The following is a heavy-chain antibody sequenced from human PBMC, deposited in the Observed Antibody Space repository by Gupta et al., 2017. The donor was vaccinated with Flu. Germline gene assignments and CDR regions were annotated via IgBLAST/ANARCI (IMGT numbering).Heavy chain of an antibody. J-gene: IGHJ4*02. CDR2: VWFDGVKK. CDR3: AREKEVPWFYLDY. CDR1: EFTFSNFG. V-gene: IGHV3-33*01. Sequence: QVQLVESGGGVVQPAKSLRLSCAASEFTFSNFGMHWVRQAPGKGLEWVAGVWFDGVKKSYAESVKGRFTISRDNSKNTVSLQMNAVRAEDTAVYYCAREKEVPWFYLDYWGQGTLVTVSS. D-gene: IGHD3-9*01.